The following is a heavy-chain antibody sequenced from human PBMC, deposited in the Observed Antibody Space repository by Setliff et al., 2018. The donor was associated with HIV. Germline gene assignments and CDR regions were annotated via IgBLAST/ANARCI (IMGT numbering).Heavy chain of an antibody. D-gene: IGHD4-17*01. Sequence: GESLKISCVASGFTFSIYTINWVRQAPGKGLEWVSSISSSSSYIYYADSVKGRFTISRDNAKNSLFLQMNSLRAEDTAVYYCARDPTARGDAFDIWSQGTMVTVSS. CDR1: GFTFSIYT. CDR2: ISSSSSYI. J-gene: IGHJ3*02. CDR3: ARDPTARGDAFDI. V-gene: IGHV3-21*01.